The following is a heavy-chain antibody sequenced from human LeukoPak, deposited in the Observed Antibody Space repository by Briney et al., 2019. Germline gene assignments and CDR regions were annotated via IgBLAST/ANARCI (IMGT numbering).Heavy chain of an antibody. V-gene: IGHV4-34*01. CDR2: INHSGST. D-gene: IGHD3-22*01. CDR3: ASRFSGYYSYYFDY. J-gene: IGHJ4*02. Sequence: PSETLSLTCAVYGGSFSGYYWSWIRQPPGKGLEWIGEINHSGSTNYNPSLKSRVTISVDTSKNQFSLKLSSVTAADTAVYYCASRFSGYYSYYFDYWGQGTLVTVSS. CDR1: GGSFSGYY.